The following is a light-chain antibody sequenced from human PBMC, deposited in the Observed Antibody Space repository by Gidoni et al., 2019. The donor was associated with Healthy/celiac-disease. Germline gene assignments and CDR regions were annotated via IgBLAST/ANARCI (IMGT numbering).Light chain of an antibody. Sequence: DIQMTQSPSSLSASVGDRVTITCRASQSISSYLNWYQQKPGKAPKLLIYAASSLQSGVPSRFSGSGSGTDFTLTISSLQPEDFATYYCQQSYSTPFITCXQXTRLEIK. CDR3: QQSYSTPFIT. CDR2: AAS. V-gene: IGKV1-39*01. CDR1: QSISSY. J-gene: IGKJ5*01.